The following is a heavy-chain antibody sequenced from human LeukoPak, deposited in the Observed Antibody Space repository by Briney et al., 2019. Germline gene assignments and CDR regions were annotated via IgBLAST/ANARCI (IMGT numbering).Heavy chain of an antibody. CDR2: IYYSGST. Sequence: SETLSLTCTVSGGSISSYYWSWIRQPPGKGLEWIGYIYYSGSTNYNPSLRSRVTISVDTSKNQFSLKLSSVTAADPAVYYCARIAREYYDSSGYYPYYYYYGMDVWGQGTTVTVSS. J-gene: IGHJ6*02. CDR1: GGSISSYY. V-gene: IGHV4-59*01. CDR3: ARIAREYYDSSGYYPYYYYYGMDV. D-gene: IGHD3-22*01.